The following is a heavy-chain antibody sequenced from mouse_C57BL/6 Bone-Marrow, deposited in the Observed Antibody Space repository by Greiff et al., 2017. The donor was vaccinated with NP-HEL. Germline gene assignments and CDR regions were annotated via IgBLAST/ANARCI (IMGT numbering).Heavy chain of an antibody. CDR1: GFNIKNTY. CDR2: IDPANGNT. V-gene: IGHV14-3*01. J-gene: IGHJ3*01. CDR3: ARRTTVPAWFAY. D-gene: IGHD1-1*01. Sequence: EVKLQESVAELVRPGASVELSCTASGFNIKNTYMHWVKQRPEQGLEWIGRIDPANGNTKYAPKFQGKATITADTSSNTAYLQLSSLTSEDTAIYYCARRTTVPAWFAYWGQGTLVTVSA.